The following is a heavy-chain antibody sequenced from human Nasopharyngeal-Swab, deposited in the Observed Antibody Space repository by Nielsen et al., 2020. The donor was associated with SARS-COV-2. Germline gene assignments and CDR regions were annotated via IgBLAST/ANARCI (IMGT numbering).Heavy chain of an antibody. CDR2: ISYDGSNK. V-gene: IGHV3-30*04. J-gene: IGHJ4*02. D-gene: IGHD1-26*01. Sequence: GGSLRLSCAASGFTFSSYAMHWVRQAPGKGLEWVAVISYDGSNKYYADSVKGRFIISRDNSKNTLYLRMNSLRAEDTAVYYCARGNGSYYLYIWDNWGQGTLVTVSS. CDR1: GFTFSSYA. CDR3: ARGNGSYYLYIWDN.